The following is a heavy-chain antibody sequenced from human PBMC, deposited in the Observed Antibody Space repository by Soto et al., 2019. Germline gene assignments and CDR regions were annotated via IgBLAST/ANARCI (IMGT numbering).Heavy chain of an antibody. CDR2: ISAYNGNT. D-gene: IGHD6-13*01. CDR1: GYTFTSYG. J-gene: IGHJ4*02. V-gene: IGHV1-18*01. Sequence: QVQLVQSGAEVKKPGASVKVSCKASGYTFTSYGISWVRQSPGQGLEWMGWISAYNGNTNYAQKLQDRVTMPTDTSTSTAYKETRRLRSDDTAVYYCAKSGQQLKHDYWGQGTQVTVSS. CDR3: AKSGQQLKHDY.